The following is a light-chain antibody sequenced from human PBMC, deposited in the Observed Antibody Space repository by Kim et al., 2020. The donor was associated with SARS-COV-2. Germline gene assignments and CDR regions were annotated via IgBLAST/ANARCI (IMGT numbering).Light chain of an antibody. CDR2: LGS. J-gene: IGKJ4*01. CDR1: QRLLNSNGYNY. Sequence: DIVVTQSPLSLPVTPGEPASISCRSSQRLLNSNGYNYLDWYLQKPGQSPQLLIYLGSNRSSGVPDRFSGSGSGTDFTLKISRVEAEDVGVYYCMQTLQTPLTFGGGTKVDIK. CDR3: MQTLQTPLT. V-gene: IGKV2-28*01.